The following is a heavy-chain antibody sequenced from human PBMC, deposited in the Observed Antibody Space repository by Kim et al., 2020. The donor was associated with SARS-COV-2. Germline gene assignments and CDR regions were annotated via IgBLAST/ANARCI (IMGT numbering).Heavy chain of an antibody. CDR2: IDYSGST. CDR1: GDSISSGAYY. V-gene: IGHV4-31*03. CDR3: ARDRYAMDV. J-gene: IGHJ6*02. Sequence: SETLSLTCTVSGDSISSGAYYWTWIRQHPGKGLEWIGNIDYSGSTFYNPSLQSRVTISVDTSQNHFSLRLTSVTAADTAVYYCARDRYAMDVWGQGTTVAVFS.